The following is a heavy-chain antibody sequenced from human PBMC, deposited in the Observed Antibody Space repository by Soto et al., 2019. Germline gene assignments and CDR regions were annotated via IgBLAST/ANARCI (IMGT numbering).Heavy chain of an antibody. V-gene: IGHV3-30-3*01. D-gene: IGHD3-16*02. CDR3: ARGGVINIYYYYCGMDV. J-gene: IGHJ6*02. CDR1: GFTFSSYA. CDR2: ISYDGSNK. Sequence: GGSLRLSCAASGFTFSSYAMHWVRQAPGKGLEWVAVISYDGSNKYYADSVKGRFTISRDNSKNTLYLQMNSLRAEDTAVYYCARGGVINIYYYYCGMDVWGQGTTVTVSS.